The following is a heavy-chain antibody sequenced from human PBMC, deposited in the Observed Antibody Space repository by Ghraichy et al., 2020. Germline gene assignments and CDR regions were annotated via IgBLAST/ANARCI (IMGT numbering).Heavy chain of an antibody. D-gene: IGHD4-11*01. J-gene: IGHJ3*01. CDR3: ARDNYHATFDV. V-gene: IGHV3-30*02. Sequence: GGSLRLSCAASGFTVRNSGMHWVRQTPGKGLEWVAFIRHDESNTFYADPLKGRFTISRDNSKNTLYLQMDSLRPEDTAMYHCARDNYHATFDVWGQGTMVTVSS. CDR2: IRHDESNT. CDR1: GFTVRNSG.